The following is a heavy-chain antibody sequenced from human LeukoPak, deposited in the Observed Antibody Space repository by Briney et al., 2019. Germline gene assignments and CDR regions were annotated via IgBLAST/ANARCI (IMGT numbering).Heavy chain of an antibody. V-gene: IGHV3-21*01. D-gene: IGHD3-10*01. CDR2: ITSISSYI. J-gene: IGHJ4*02. Sequence: GGSLRLSCAASGFTVSRYTMTWVRQAPGKGLEWVSSITSISSYIYYTDSVRGRVTISRDNSKNTLYLQMNSLRAEDTAVYYCAKDALWFGESYYFDYWGQGTLVTVSS. CDR1: GFTVSRYT. CDR3: AKDALWFGESYYFDY.